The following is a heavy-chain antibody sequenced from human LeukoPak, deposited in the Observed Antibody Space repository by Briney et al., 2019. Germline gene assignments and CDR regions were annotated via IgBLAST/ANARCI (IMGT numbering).Heavy chain of an antibody. V-gene: IGHV3-23*01. CDR3: AKSLDYGGNRARLDF. J-gene: IGHJ4*02. D-gene: IGHD4-23*01. CDR2: VSGSGSIT. Sequence: GGSLRLSCAASGFTFSSYEMNWVRQAPGKGLEWVSAVSGSGSITYCARSVKGRFTVSRDNSKNTLYLQMNSLRVDDTAVYYCAKSLDYGGNRARLDFWGQGTLVTVSS. CDR1: GFTFSSYE.